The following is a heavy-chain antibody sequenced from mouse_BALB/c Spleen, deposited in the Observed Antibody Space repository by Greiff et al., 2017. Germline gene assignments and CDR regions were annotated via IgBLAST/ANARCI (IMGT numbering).Heavy chain of an antibody. Sequence: EVKLVESGGGLVQPGGSLKLSCAASGFTFSSYGMSWVRQTPDKRLELVATINSNGGSTYYPDSVKGRFTISRDNAKNTLYLQMSSLKSEDTAMDYCARDQGNYGYDEGFDYWGQGTTLTVSS. CDR2: INSNGGST. CDR1: GFTFSSYG. CDR3: ARDQGNYGYDEGFDY. D-gene: IGHD2-2*01. V-gene: IGHV5-6-3*01. J-gene: IGHJ2*01.